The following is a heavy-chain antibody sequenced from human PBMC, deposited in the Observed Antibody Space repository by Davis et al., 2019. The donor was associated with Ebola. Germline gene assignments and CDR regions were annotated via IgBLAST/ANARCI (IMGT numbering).Heavy chain of an antibody. Sequence: ASVKVSCKASGYTFTNYYMHWVRQAPGQGLEWMGMINPNDGRTIYAQKFQGRVTVTRDTSTTTVYMDLSSLEASDTAMYYCARLWKGYSSGWYRSVDYWGQGTLVTVSS. D-gene: IGHD6-19*01. V-gene: IGHV1-46*01. CDR1: GYTFTNYY. CDR2: INPNDGRT. CDR3: ARLWKGYSSGWYRSVDY. J-gene: IGHJ4*02.